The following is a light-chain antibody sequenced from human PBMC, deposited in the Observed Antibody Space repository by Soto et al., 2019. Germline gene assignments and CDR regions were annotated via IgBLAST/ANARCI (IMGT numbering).Light chain of an antibody. Sequence: QSVLTQPPSVSGAPGQRVTISCTGSSSNIGASKDVHWYQHLPGTALKLLIYANTNRPSGVPDRFTGSKSGTSASLAITGVKAEDETDYYCQYSDNSRSDYVFGTGTKETVL. V-gene: IGLV1-40*01. J-gene: IGLJ1*01. CDR1: SSNIGASKD. CDR2: ANT. CDR3: QYSDNSRSDYV.